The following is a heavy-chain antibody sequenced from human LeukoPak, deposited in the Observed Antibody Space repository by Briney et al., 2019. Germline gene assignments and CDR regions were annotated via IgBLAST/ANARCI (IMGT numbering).Heavy chain of an antibody. D-gene: IGHD5-18*01. CDR1: GGSISSYY. CDR2: IYYSGST. Sequence: SETLSLTCTVSGGSISSYYWSWIRQPPGKGLEWIGYIYYSGSTNYNPSLKSRVTISVDTSKNQFSLKLSSMTAADTAVYYCAGARVRYSYGFDYWGQGTLVTVSS. CDR3: AGARVRYSYGFDY. V-gene: IGHV4-59*01. J-gene: IGHJ4*02.